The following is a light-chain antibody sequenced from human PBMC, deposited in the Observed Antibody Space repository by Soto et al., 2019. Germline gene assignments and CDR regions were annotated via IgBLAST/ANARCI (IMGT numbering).Light chain of an antibody. CDR1: QDIRNF. CDR2: AAS. Sequence: DIQMTQSPTSLSASVGDRVTITCRASQDIRNFVAWYQQKPGKAPKLLIYAASTLQSGVPSRFSGSGSRTDFTLTINSLQPEDFATYSCQKYSIVPVFGPGTKVEIK. V-gene: IGKV1-27*01. CDR3: QKYSIVPV. J-gene: IGKJ3*01.